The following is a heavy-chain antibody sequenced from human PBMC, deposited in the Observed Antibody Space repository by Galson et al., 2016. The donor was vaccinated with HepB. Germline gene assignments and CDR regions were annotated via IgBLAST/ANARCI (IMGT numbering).Heavy chain of an antibody. CDR2: IYYSGST. Sequence: ETLSLTCTVPGGSISSYYWSWIRQPPGKGLEWIGYIYYSGSTNYNPSLKSRVTISVDTSKNQFSLKLSSVTAADTAVYYCARQDVYYDFWSGYYEHSGFDYWGQGTLVTVSS. J-gene: IGHJ4*02. V-gene: IGHV4-59*08. CDR1: GGSISSYY. D-gene: IGHD3-3*01. CDR3: ARQDVYYDFWSGYYEHSGFDY.